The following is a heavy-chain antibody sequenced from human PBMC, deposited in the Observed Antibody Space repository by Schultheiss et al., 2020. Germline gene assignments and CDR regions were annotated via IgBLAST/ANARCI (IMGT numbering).Heavy chain of an antibody. CDR3: ARGLSRTGPMTAVTKNWFDP. J-gene: IGHJ5*02. Sequence: ASVKVSCKAFGYTFIDYFMHWVRQAPGQGLEWMGRINPNSGGTNYAQKFQGRVTMTRDTSISKVYMELSRLRSDDTAVYYCARGLSRTGPMTAVTKNWFDPWGQGTLVTVSS. V-gene: IGHV1-2*06. D-gene: IGHD4-11*01. CDR2: INPNSGGT. CDR1: GYTFIDYF.